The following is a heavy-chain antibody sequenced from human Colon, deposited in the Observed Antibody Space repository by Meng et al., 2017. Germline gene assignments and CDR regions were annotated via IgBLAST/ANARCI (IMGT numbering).Heavy chain of an antibody. V-gene: IGHV1-69*05. CDR3: ARGSEDGAYYDSSGIYFDY. Sequence: SVKVSCKASGGTFSSYAISWVRQAPGQGLEWMGGIIPIFGTANYAQKFQGRVTITTDESTSTAYMELSSLRSEDTAVYYCARGSEDGAYYDSSGIYFDYWGQGTQVTVSS. J-gene: IGHJ4*02. CDR2: IIPIFGTA. CDR1: GGTFSSYA. D-gene: IGHD3-22*01.